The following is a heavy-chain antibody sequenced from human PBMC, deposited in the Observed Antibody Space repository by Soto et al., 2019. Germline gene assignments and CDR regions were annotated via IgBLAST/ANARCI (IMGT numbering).Heavy chain of an antibody. Sequence: GASVKVSCKASGGTFSSYAISWVRQAPGQGLEWVGGIIPIFGTANYAQKFQGRVTITADESTSTAYMELSSLRSEDTAVYYCARADRYCTGCSGQYYYYGMDGWGQGTTVTVSS. CDR3: ARADRYCTGCSGQYYYYGMDG. V-gene: IGHV1-69*13. CDR2: IIPIFGTA. D-gene: IGHD2-8*02. CDR1: GGTFSSYA. J-gene: IGHJ6*02.